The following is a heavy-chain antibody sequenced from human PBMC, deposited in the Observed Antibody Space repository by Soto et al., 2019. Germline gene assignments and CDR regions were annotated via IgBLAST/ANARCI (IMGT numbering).Heavy chain of an antibody. CDR1: GYSFSTYY. CDR3: AFGRPAASSWLDP. V-gene: IGHV1-46*01. Sequence: QEQLVQSGTDVKKPGDSVRVSCKAFGYSFSTYYVHWVRQAPGQGLEWMGIVNPSVGPTSYAQKFQGRDTMTSDTSTSTVYMDLSSLRSEDTAVYYCAFGRPAASSWLDPWGQGTLVSVSS. D-gene: IGHD2-2*01. J-gene: IGHJ5*02. CDR2: VNPSVGPT.